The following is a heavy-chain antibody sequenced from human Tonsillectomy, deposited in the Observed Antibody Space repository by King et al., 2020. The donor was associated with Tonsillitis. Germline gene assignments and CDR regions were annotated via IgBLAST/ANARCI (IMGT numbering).Heavy chain of an antibody. V-gene: IGHV3-20*04. CDR1: GFTFGDYG. J-gene: IGHJ4*02. Sequence: QLVQSGGGVVRPGGSLRLSCAASGFTFGDYGMSWVRQAPGKGLEWVSGINWNGGSTGYADSVKGRFTISRDNAKNSLYLQMNSLRAEDTALYYCARDGLRHYYDSSGYGYWGQGTLVTVSS. CDR3: ARDGLRHYYDSSGYGY. CDR2: INWNGGST. D-gene: IGHD3-22*01.